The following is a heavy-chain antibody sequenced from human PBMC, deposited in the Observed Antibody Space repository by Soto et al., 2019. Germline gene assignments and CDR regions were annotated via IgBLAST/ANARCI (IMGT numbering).Heavy chain of an antibody. J-gene: IGHJ3*02. Sequence: GGSLRLSCAASGFTFSSYGMHWDRQAPGKGLEWVAVISYDGSNKYYADSVKGRFTISRDNSKNTLYLQMNSLRAEDTAVYYCESGSGSQNTNLAFDIWGQGTMVT. V-gene: IGHV3-30*03. CDR1: GFTFSSYG. D-gene: IGHD1-26*01. CDR2: ISYDGSNK. CDR3: ESGSGSQNTNLAFDI.